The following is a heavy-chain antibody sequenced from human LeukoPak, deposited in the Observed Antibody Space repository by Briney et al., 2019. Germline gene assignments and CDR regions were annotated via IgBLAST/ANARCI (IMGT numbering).Heavy chain of an antibody. Sequence: PSETLSLTCAVSGGSFSAYYWSWIRQPPGKGLEWIGEINHSGSTNYNPSLKSRVTISVDTSKNQFSLKLSSVTAADTAVYYCASRLSSDIVVVVAATGEYYFQHWGQGTLVTVSS. CDR2: INHSGST. CDR3: ASRLSSDIVVVVAATGEYYFQH. V-gene: IGHV4-34*01. J-gene: IGHJ1*01. D-gene: IGHD2-15*01. CDR1: GGSFSAYY.